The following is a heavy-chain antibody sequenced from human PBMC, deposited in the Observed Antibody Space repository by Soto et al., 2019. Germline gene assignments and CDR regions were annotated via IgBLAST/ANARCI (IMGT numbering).Heavy chain of an antibody. V-gene: IGHV1-69*13. CDR1: GGTFSSYA. CDR2: IIPIFGTA. CDR3: ARRSYPHGSGSLESPYYYYGMDV. Sequence: SVKVSCKTSGGTFSSYAISWVRQAPGQGLEWMGGIIPIFGTANYAQKFQGRVTITADESTSTAYMELSSLRSEDTAVYYCARRSYPHGSGSLESPYYYYGMDVWGQGTTVTVSS. D-gene: IGHD3-10*01. J-gene: IGHJ6*02.